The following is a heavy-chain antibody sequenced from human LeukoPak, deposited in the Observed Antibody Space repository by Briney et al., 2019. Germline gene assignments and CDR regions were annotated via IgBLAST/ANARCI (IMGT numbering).Heavy chain of an antibody. CDR2: MWYDGSNK. D-gene: IGHD1-26*01. CDR3: ARDGVGATGYFDY. V-gene: IGHV3-33*08. J-gene: IGHJ4*02. CDR1: GFTFSDHH. Sequence: GGSLRLSCAGSGFTFSDHHMHWVRQAPGKGLEWVAVMWYDGSNKYYADSVKGRFTISRDNSKKTLYLQMNSLRAEDTALYHCARDGVGATGYFDYWGQGTLVTVSS.